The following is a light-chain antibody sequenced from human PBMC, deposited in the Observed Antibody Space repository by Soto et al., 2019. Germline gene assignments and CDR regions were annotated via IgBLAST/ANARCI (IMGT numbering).Light chain of an antibody. CDR3: QQYQTYPLT. CDR1: QTISTW. CDR2: QAS. Sequence: DIQMTQSPSTLSAFVGDRVTITCRASQTISTWLAWYQQKPGKAPNLLIYQASTLESGVPSRFSGSGSATEFTLTISSLQPDDFATYYRQQYQTYPLTFGQGTKVEIK. J-gene: IGKJ1*01. V-gene: IGKV1-5*03.